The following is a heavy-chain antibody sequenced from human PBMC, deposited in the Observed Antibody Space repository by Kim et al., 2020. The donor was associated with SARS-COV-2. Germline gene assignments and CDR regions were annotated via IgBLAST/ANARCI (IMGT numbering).Heavy chain of an antibody. V-gene: IGHV4-59*13. Sequence: SETLSLTCTVSGGSISSYYWSWIRQPPGKGLEWIGYIYYSGSTNYNPSLKSRVTISVDTSKNQFSLKLSSVTAADTAVYYCARIHDDYGDLAFDYWGQGTLVTVSS. CDR1: GGSISSYY. CDR3: ARIHDDYGDLAFDY. J-gene: IGHJ4*02. D-gene: IGHD4-17*01. CDR2: IYYSGST.